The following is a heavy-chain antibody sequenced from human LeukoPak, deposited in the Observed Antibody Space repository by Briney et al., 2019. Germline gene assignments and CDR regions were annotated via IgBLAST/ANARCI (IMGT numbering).Heavy chain of an antibody. CDR2: ISAYNGNT. J-gene: IGHJ4*02. Sequence: GASVKVSCKASGHTFTSYGISWVRQAPGQGLEWMGWISAYNGNTNYAQKLQGRVTMTTDTSTSTAYMELRSLRSDDTAVYYCARVTGATLLSWYFDYWGQGTLVTVSS. CDR1: GHTFTSYG. CDR3: ARVTGATLLSWYFDY. V-gene: IGHV1-18*01. D-gene: IGHD7-27*01.